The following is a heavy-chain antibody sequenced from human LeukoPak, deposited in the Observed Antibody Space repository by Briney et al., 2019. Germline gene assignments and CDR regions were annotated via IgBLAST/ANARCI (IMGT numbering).Heavy chain of an antibody. Sequence: ASVKVSCKASGYTFTRYYMHWVRQAPGQGLEWMGIINPSGGSTSYAQKFQGRVTMTRDMSTSTVYMELSSLRSEDTAVYCCARGYDYVWEHDAFDIWGQGTMVTVSS. CDR1: GYTFTRYY. CDR2: INPSGGST. V-gene: IGHV1-46*01. D-gene: IGHD3-16*01. J-gene: IGHJ3*02. CDR3: ARGYDYVWEHDAFDI.